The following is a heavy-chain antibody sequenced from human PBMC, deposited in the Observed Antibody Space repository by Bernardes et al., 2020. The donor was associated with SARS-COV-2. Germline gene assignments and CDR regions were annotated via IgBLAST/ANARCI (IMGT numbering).Heavy chain of an antibody. J-gene: IGHJ4*02. CDR3: TAGPNWFDF. CDR2: VAVDNGET. CDR1: GFTFTPSA. Sequence: VQVSFKASGFTFTPSALHWVRQARGQRLEWVGWVAVDNGETHYALEFEDRVIINWDISTRTAYMELRSLRSGDTAFYYCTAGPNWFDFWGQGALVTVSS. V-gene: IGHV1-58*01. D-gene: IGHD2-8*01.